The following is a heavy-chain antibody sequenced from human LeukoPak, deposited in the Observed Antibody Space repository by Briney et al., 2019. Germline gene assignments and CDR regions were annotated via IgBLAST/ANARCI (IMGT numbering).Heavy chain of an antibody. V-gene: IGHV3-11*01. CDR3: ARNHYYDSSGSDY. CDR1: GFTFSDYY. Sequence: GGSLRLSCAASGFTFSDYYMSWIRQAPGKGLEWVSDISSSGSTIYYADSVKGRFTISRDNAKNSLYLQMNSLRAEDTAVYYCARNHYYDSSGSDYWGQGTLVTVSS. D-gene: IGHD3-22*01. CDR2: ISSSGSTI. J-gene: IGHJ4*02.